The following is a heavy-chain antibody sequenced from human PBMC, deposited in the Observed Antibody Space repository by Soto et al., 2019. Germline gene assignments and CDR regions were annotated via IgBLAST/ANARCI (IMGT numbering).Heavy chain of an antibody. CDR1: GFAFSDYA. J-gene: IGHJ6*02. CDR2: ISHDGSSK. CDR3: AKDRHGSGTRWDMDV. Sequence: QVQLVESGGGVVQPGRSLRLSCAASGFAFSDYAMHWVRQAPGKGLEWAAVISHDGSSKYSADSVKGRITISRDNSRNTVILQMDSLISEDTAVYYCAKDRHGSGTRWDMDVWGQGTTVTVSS. D-gene: IGHD3-10*01. V-gene: IGHV3-30*18.